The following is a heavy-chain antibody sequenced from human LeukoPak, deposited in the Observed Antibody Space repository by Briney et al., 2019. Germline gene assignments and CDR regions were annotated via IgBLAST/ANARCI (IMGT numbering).Heavy chain of an antibody. CDR3: ARRAIAEGFDY. CDR1: GFTFSSYE. D-gene: IGHD6-13*01. CDR2: ISNSGRTI. V-gene: IGHV3-48*03. J-gene: IGHJ4*02. Sequence: PGGSLRLSCAVSGFTFSSYEMNWLRQAPGKGLEWVSYISNSGRTIYYADSVKGRFTISRDNAKNSLFLQMNSLRVEDTAVYYCARRAIAEGFDYWGQGTLVTVSS.